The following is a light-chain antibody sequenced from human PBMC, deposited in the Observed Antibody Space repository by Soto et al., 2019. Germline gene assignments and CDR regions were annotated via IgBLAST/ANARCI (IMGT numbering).Light chain of an antibody. CDR1: QSVSSN. CDR2: GAS. CDR3: QQYNNWTLT. J-gene: IGKJ1*01. Sequence: DIVMTQSPATVSVSPGERATLSCWASQSVSSNLAWYPQTPGQAPRLLIYGASTRATGIPARFSGSGSGTEFTLTISSLQSEDFAVYSCQQYNNWTLTFGQGTKVEI. V-gene: IGKV3-15*01.